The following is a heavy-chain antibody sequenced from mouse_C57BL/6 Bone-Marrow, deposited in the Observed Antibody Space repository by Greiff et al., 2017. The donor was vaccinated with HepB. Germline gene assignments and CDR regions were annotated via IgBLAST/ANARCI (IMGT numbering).Heavy chain of an antibody. CDR1: GFTFSSYA. CDR3: ARDGIGLRYGYYAMDY. CDR2: ISDGGSYT. J-gene: IGHJ4*01. Sequence: EVQGVESGGGLVKPGGSLKLSCAASGFTFSSYAMSWVRQTPEKRLEWVATISDGGSYTYYPDNVKGRFTISRDTAKNNLYLQMSHLKSEDTAMYYCARDGIGLRYGYYAMDYWGQGTSVTVSS. D-gene: IGHD1-1*01. V-gene: IGHV5-4*01.